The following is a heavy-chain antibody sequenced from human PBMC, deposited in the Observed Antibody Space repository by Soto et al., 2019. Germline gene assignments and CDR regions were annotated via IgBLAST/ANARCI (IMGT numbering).Heavy chain of an antibody. CDR3: ARGSTGGWFDP. D-gene: IGHD2-2*01. J-gene: IGHJ5*02. CDR2: IYHSGST. V-gene: IGHV4-30-2*01. Sequence: PSETLSLTCAVSGGSISSGGYSWSWIRQPPGKGLEWIGYIYHSGSTYYNPSLKSRVTISVDRSKNQFSLKLSSVTAADTAVYYCARGSTGGWFDPWGQGTLVTVSS. CDR1: GGSISSGGYS.